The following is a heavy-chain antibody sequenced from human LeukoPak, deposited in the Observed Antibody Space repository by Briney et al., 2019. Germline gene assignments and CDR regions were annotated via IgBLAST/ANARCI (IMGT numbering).Heavy chain of an antibody. D-gene: IGHD2-15*01. CDR2: ITGTGGK. CDR1: GFTLTNHG. J-gene: IGHJ4*02. V-gene: IGHV3-23*01. CDR3: AKDYCRDGNCPFPFLDS. Sequence: GGSLRLSCAVSGFTLTNHGVSWVRQAPGKGLEWVSIITGTGGKYYGDSVKGRFVLSRDNSKNTVYMQMSSLRAEDTATYYCAKDYCRDGNCPFPFLDSWGQGTQVTVSS.